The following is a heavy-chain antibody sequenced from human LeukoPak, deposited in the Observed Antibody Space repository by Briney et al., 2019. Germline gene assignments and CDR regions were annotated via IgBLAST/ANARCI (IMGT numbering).Heavy chain of an antibody. V-gene: IGHV3-64D*06. CDR2: ISTNGGIT. D-gene: IGHD3-3*02. CDR1: GFTFSTYG. Sequence: PAGSLRLSCSASGFTFSTYGMHWVRQGPGKGLEQVAAISTNGGITVYADSVKGRFTISRDNSKNTLYLQMSGLRAADTAVYYCVKASEHYDSWGQGTLVTVSS. CDR3: VKASEHYDS. J-gene: IGHJ4*02.